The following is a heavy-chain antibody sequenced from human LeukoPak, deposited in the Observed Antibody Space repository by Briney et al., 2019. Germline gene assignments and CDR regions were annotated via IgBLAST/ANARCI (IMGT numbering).Heavy chain of an antibody. CDR3: AKYGTVVVNSHFDY. V-gene: IGHV3-30*18. J-gene: IGHJ4*02. CDR2: ISYDERDV. D-gene: IGHD2-15*01. CDR1: GFTFRTSA. Sequence: GRSLRLSCAASGFTFRTSALYWVRQAPGKGLEWVAAISYDERDVYYADSVKGRFTISRDNSRNTLYLQMTSLSAEDTAVYYCAKYGTVVVNSHFDYWGPGTLVTVSS.